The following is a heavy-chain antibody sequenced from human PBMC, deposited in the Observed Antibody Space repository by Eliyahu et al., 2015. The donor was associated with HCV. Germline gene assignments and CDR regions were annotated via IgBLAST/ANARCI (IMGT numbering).Heavy chain of an antibody. J-gene: IGHJ6*02. CDR1: GGSFSGYY. CDR2: INHSGST. D-gene: IGHD1-1*01. Sequence: QVQLQQWGAGLLKPSETLSLTCAVYGGSFSGYYWXWIRQPPGKGLEWIGEINHSGSTNYNPSLKSRVTISVDTSKNQFSLKLSSVTAADTAVYYCARVVQAGAYYYGMDVWGQGTTVTVSS. V-gene: IGHV4-34*01. CDR3: ARVVQAGAYYYGMDV.